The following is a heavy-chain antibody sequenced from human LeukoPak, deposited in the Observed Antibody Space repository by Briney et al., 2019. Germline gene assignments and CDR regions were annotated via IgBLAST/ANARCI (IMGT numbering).Heavy chain of an antibody. V-gene: IGHV3-23*01. CDR2: ISGGSGST. J-gene: IGHJ4*02. CDR3: AKHRFESGGYHSTD. CDR1: GFTFSHYG. Sequence: GGSLRLSCAASGFTFSHYGMHWVRQAPGKGLAWVSTISGGSGSTYCADSVKGRFTISRDNSKNTLYLQMNSLRDEDTAVYYCAKHRFESGGYHSTDWGQGTLVTVSS. D-gene: IGHD3-22*01.